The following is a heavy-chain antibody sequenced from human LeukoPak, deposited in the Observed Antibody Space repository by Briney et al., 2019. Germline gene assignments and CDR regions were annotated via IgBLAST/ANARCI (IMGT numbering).Heavy chain of an antibody. J-gene: IGHJ4*02. CDR3: ARHERGAENLDY. D-gene: IGHD1-1*01. CDR1: GASISNYY. Sequence: SETLSVTCTGSGASISNYYWSWIRQPPGKGLECIGYVSYSGRTNHNPSLKSRVTISADTSKNQFSLKLTSVTGAATAVYYCARHERGAENLDYWGQGTLVTVSS. CDR2: VSYSGRT. V-gene: IGHV4-59*08.